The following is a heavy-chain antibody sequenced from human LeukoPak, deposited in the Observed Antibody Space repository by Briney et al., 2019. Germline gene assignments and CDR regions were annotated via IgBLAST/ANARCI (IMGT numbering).Heavy chain of an antibody. CDR1: GYSFTDYY. Sequence: GASVKVSCKASGYSFTDYYMHWVRQAPGQGLEWMGWISAYNGNTNYAQKLQGRVTLTTDTSTSTAYMELRSLRSDDTAVYYCARDSVTMIVVVTPFDYWGQGTLVTVSS. J-gene: IGHJ4*02. V-gene: IGHV1-18*04. D-gene: IGHD3-22*01. CDR3: ARDSVTMIVVVTPFDY. CDR2: ISAYNGNT.